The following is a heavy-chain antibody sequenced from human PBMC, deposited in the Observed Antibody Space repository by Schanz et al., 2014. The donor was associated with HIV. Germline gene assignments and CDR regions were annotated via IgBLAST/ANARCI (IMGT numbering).Heavy chain of an antibody. Sequence: QVQLVQSGGEVKKPGSSVKVSCRTSGGTFSSFVIVWVRQAPGQPHEWMGEIIPPLGKANYAQTFQGSLTISADDSTRTTHMELRSLRSEDTAVYYCSRFGVFDLVVHYYGMDVWGQGTTVTVS. CDR1: GGTFSSFV. CDR3: SRFGVFDLVVHYYGMDV. V-gene: IGHV1-69*01. CDR2: IIPPLGKA. J-gene: IGHJ6*02. D-gene: IGHD2-21*01.